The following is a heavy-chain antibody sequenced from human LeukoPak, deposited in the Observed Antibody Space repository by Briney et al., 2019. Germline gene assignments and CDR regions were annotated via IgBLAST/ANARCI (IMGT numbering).Heavy chain of an antibody. CDR2: INHSGST. J-gene: IGHJ4*02. CDR3: ARGRIYCSGGSCYSGYFDY. D-gene: IGHD2-15*01. CDR1: GGSFSGYY. V-gene: IGHV4-34*01. Sequence: SETLSLTCAVYGGSFSGYYWSCIRQPPGKGLEWIGEINHSGSTNYNPSLKSRVTISVDTSNNQFSLKPSSVTAAHTAVYFCARGRIYCSGGSCYSGYFDYWGQGTLVTVSS.